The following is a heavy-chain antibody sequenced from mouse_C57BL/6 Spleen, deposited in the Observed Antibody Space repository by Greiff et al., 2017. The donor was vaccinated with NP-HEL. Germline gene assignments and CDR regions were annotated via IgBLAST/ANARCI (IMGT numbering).Heavy chain of an antibody. CDR3: LYYGSSYGAMDY. D-gene: IGHD1-1*01. CDR2: INPNYGTT. V-gene: IGHV1-39*01. CDR1: GYSFTDYN. J-gene: IGHJ4*01. Sequence: EVKLQESGPELVKPGASVKISCKASGYSFTDYNMNWVKQSNGKSLEWIGVINPNYGTTSYNQKFKGKATLTVDQSSSTAYMQLNSLTSEDSAVYYCLYYGSSYGAMDYWGQVTSVTVSS.